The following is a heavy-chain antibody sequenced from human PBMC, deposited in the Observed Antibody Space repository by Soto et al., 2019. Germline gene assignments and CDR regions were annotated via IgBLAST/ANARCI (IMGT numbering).Heavy chain of an antibody. Sequence: SETLSLTCTVSGGSISSGGYYWSWIRQHPGKGLEWIGYIYYSGSTYYNPSLKSRVTISVDTSKNQFSLKLSSVTAADTAVYYCARVRAPWGYGIDYWGQGTLVTVSS. CDR2: IYYSGST. D-gene: IGHD5-12*01. J-gene: IGHJ4*02. CDR1: GGSISSGGYY. V-gene: IGHV4-31*03. CDR3: ARVRAPWGYGIDY.